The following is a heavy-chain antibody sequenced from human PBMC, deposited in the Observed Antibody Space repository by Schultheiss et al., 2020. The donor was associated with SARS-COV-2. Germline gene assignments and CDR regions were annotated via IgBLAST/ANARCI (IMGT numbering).Heavy chain of an antibody. CDR3: VRHRSYCSAFE. D-gene: IGHD2-15*01. Sequence: SETLSLTCTVSGVSVTTYCWNWIRRPPGKGLEWIGFIHDSGSTNYNPSLTSRVTISVDTSKNQFSLKLTSVTAADTAIYYCVRHRSYCSAFEWGQGTPVTVSS. CDR1: GVSVTTYC. V-gene: IGHV4-59*08. J-gene: IGHJ4*02. CDR2: IHDSGST.